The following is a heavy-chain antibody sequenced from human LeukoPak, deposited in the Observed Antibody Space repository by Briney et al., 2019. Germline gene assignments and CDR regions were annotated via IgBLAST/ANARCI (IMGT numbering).Heavy chain of an antibody. J-gene: IGHJ4*02. D-gene: IGHD3-10*01. Sequence: GGSLRLSCAAPGFTFSSNWMHWVRQAPGKGSVWVSRINSDGSSTSYTDSVKGRFTISRDNAKNTLYLQMNSLRAEDTAVYYCAKDWVVRGVISYWGQGTLVTVSS. V-gene: IGHV3-74*01. CDR2: INSDGSST. CDR1: GFTFSSNW. CDR3: AKDWVVRGVISY.